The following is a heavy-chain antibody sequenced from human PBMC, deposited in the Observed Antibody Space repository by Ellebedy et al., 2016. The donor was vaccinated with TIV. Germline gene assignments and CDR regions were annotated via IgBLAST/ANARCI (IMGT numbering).Heavy chain of an antibody. CDR2: ISAYNGNT. V-gene: IGHV1-18*01. D-gene: IGHD2-15*01. CDR1: GGTFSSYA. CDR3: ARDYVLNAFDI. J-gene: IGHJ3*02. Sequence: ASVKVSCXASGGTFSSYAISWVRQAPGQGLEWMGWISAYNGNTNYAQKLQGRVTMTTDTSTSTAYMELRSLRSDDTAVYYCARDYVLNAFDIWGQGTMVTVSS.